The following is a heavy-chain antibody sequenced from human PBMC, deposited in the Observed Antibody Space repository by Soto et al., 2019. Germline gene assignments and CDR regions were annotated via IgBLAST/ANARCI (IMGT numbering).Heavy chain of an antibody. CDR2: IYKSATT. CDR3: ARGRYCLTGRCFPNWFDS. V-gene: IGHV4-30-4*01. CDR1: GDSISSVDYF. J-gene: IGHJ5*01. Sequence: SETLSLTCSVSGDSISSVDYFWAWIRQPPGQALEYIGYIYKSATTYYNPSFESRVAVSLDTSKSQFSLNVTSVTAADTAVYFCARGRYCLTGRCFPNWFDSWGQGTLVTVSS. D-gene: IGHD2-15*01.